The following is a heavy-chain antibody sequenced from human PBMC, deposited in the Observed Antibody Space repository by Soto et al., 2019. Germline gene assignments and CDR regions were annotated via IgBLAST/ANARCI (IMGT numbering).Heavy chain of an antibody. CDR3: ARDLNWAIDY. CDR1: GGTFGRYT. D-gene: IGHD3-16*01. CDR2: VVPIFGTS. V-gene: IGHV1-69*01. J-gene: IGHJ4*02. Sequence: QVHLVQSAAEVKKPGSSVRVSCTTSGGTFGRYTIAWIRQAPEQGLEWMGHVVPIFGTSNYAQKFRGRLTITADESTTTENMELSSLTSEDTAVYYCARDLNWAIDYWGEGSLVIVSS.